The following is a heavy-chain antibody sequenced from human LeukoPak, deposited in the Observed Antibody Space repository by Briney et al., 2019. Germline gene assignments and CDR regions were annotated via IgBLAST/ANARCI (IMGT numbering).Heavy chain of an antibody. D-gene: IGHD3-3*01. Sequence: ASVKVSCKASGYTFTSYDINWVRQATGQGLEWMGWMNPNSGNTGYAQKFQGRVTMTRNTSISTAYMELSSLRSEDTAVYYCARGPLDNYDFWSGYSNWYFDLWGRGTLVTVSS. CDR1: GYTFTSYD. CDR2: MNPNSGNT. V-gene: IGHV1-8*01. J-gene: IGHJ2*01. CDR3: ARGPLDNYDFWSGYSNWYFDL.